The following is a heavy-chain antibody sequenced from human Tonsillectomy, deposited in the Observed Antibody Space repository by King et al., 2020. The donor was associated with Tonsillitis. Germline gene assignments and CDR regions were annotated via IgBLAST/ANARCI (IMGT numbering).Heavy chain of an antibody. D-gene: IGHD6-19*01. V-gene: IGHV3-21*01. CDR1: GFTFSSYR. Sequence: DVQLVESGGGLVKPGGSLRLSCAASGFTFSSYRMNWVRQAPGKGLEWVSSIRSSRRYIYYAYPVKGRFTISRDNAKNSPYLQMNSLRAEDTAVYYCARVSSGWYPFDCWGQGTLVTVSS. CDR2: IRSSRRYI. J-gene: IGHJ4*02. CDR3: ARVSSGWYPFDC.